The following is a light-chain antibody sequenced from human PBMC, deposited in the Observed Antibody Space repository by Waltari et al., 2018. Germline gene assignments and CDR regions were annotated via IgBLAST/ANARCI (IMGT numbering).Light chain of an antibody. V-gene: IGKV1-13*02. CDR3: QQFNTYPPYT. CDR2: DAS. CDR1: QGISMA. J-gene: IGKJ2*01. Sequence: AIQLTQSPSSLSGSVGDRVTITCRASQGISMALAWYQQRPGKPPKLLIFDASNLQSGVPSRFSGSGSGTDFTLTISSLQPEDFATYYCQQFNTYPPYTFGQGTKLGI.